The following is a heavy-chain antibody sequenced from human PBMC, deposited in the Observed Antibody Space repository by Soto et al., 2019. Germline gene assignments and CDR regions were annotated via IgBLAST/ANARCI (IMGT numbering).Heavy chain of an antibody. D-gene: IGHD2-15*01. CDR1: GYTFTSYG. J-gene: IGHJ6*02. CDR2: ISAYNGNT. Sequence: QVRLVQSGAEVKKPGASVKVSCKASGYTFTSYGISWVRQAPGQGLEWMGWISAYNGNTNYAQKLQGRVTMTTDTSTSTAYMELRSRRSDDTAVYYCARATLLGYCSGGSCYSDYYYGMDVWGQGTTVTVSS. V-gene: IGHV1-18*01. CDR3: ARATLLGYCSGGSCYSDYYYGMDV.